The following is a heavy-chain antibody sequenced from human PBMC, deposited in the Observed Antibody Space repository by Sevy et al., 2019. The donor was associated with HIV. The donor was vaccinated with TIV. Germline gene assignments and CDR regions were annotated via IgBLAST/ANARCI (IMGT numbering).Heavy chain of an antibody. CDR1: GFTFSSYR. Sequence: GESLKSSCAASGFTFSSYRMTWVRQAPGKGLEWVSCISSTSGYINYGDSVKGRFTISRDNAKNLLYLQMDSLRAEDTAVYYCARAVLEISTWRSDYWGQGTLVTVSS. V-gene: IGHV3-21*01. D-gene: IGHD1-1*01. CDR2: ISSTSGYI. CDR3: ARAVLEISTWRSDY. J-gene: IGHJ4*02.